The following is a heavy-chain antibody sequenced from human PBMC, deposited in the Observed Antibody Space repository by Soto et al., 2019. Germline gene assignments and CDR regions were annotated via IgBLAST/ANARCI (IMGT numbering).Heavy chain of an antibody. CDR2: IIPILGIA. D-gene: IGHD1-26*01. CDR3: ARFPQTAIVGAAYFDY. CDR1: GGTFSSYI. Sequence: QVQRVQSGAEVKKPGSSVKVSCKASGGTFSSYIISWVRQAPGQGLEWMGRIIPILGIANYAQKFQGRVTITADKSTSTAYMELSSLRSEDTAVYYCARFPQTAIVGAAYFDYWGQGTLVTVSS. J-gene: IGHJ4*02. V-gene: IGHV1-69*02.